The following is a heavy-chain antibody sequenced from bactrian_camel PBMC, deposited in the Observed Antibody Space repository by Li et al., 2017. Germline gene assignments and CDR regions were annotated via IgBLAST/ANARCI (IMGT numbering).Heavy chain of an antibody. V-gene: IGHV3S63*01. CDR2: IINSDGNT. D-gene: IGHD1*01. CDR1: GFTFDDNN. J-gene: IGHJ4*01. Sequence: HVQLVESGGGSVQAGGSLRLSCTASGFTFDDNNMAWYRQAPGNECELVSIINSDGNTYYADFVKGRFTISQDNAKNTLYLQMNNLKPEDTAMYHCASDGPPFDCNSGAWFFPAGQGTQVTVS.